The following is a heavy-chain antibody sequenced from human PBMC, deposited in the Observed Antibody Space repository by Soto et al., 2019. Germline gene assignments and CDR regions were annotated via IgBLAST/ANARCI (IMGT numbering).Heavy chain of an antibody. CDR1: AYTFTNYG. D-gene: IGHD3-22*01. CDR2: ISAYNGNI. CDR3: ARSTMIVVVPNAFDI. J-gene: IGHJ3*02. V-gene: IGHV1-18*01. Sequence: GASVKVSCKASAYTFTNYGISWVRQAPGQGLEWMGWISAYNGNINYAQKFRGRVTMTTDTSTSTAYMELRSLRSDDTTVYYCARSTMIVVVPNAFDIWGQGTMVTVSS.